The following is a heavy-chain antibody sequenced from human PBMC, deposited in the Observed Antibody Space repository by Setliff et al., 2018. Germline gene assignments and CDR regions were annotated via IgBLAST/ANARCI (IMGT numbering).Heavy chain of an antibody. CDR3: ARTCSGSGCYAGLES. V-gene: IGHV3-33*08. CDR1: GPTFSRYS. D-gene: IGHD2-15*01. J-gene: IGHJ4*02. CDR2: IWHDGGNK. Sequence: PGGSLRLSCAAPGPTFSRYSMNWVRQAPGKGLEWVSVIWHDGGNKYHADSVKGRFTISRDNSKNTLYLQMNSLRPEDTAVYYCARTCSGSGCYAGLESWGQGTLVTVSS.